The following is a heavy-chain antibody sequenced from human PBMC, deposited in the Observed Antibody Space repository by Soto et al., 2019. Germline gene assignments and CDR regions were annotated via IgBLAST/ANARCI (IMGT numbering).Heavy chain of an antibody. CDR1: GFTFSRYW. CDR3: ARDMDDSSDYGDY. V-gene: IGHV3-7*01. D-gene: IGHD4-4*01. CDR2: IKEDGSEK. Sequence: EVHLVESGGALVQPGGSLGLSCVVSGFTFSRYWMSWVRQAPGKGLEWVANIKEDGSEKYYADSVRGRFTISRDNTKNSLYLQMSSLRAEDTAVYYCARDMDDSSDYGDYWGQGTLVTVSS. J-gene: IGHJ4*02.